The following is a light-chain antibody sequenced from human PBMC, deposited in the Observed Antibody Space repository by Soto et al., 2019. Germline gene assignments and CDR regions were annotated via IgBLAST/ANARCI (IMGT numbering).Light chain of an antibody. CDR1: QSVSSN. CDR3: QQYNEWPPWT. CDR2: GAS. V-gene: IGKV3-15*01. J-gene: IGKJ1*01. Sequence: EIVMTQSPATLSVSPGERATLSCRASQSVSSNLAWYQQKPGQAPRLLIYGASTRATGIPARFSGSGSGTEFTLTISSLQSEDFGVYYCQQYNEWPPWTLGQGTKVEIK.